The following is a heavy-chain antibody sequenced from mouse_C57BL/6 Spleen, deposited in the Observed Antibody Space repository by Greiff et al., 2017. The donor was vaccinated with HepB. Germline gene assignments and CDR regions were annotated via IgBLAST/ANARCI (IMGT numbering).Heavy chain of an antibody. CDR1: GYTFTDYY. D-gene: IGHD2-3*01. CDR2: INPNNGGT. V-gene: IGHV1-26*01. CDR3: ARGMVTPMDY. Sequence: VQLQQSGPELVKPGASVKISCKASGYTFTDYYMNWVKQSHGKSLEWIGDINPNNGGTSYNQKFKGKATLTVDKSSSTAYMELRSLTSEDSAVYYCARGMVTPMDYWGQGTSVTVSS. J-gene: IGHJ4*01.